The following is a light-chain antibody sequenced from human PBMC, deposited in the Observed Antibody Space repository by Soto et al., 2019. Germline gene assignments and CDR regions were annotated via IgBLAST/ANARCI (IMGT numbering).Light chain of an antibody. Sequence: DIQMTQSPSTLSASVGDRVTITCRASQSISSWLTWYQQKPGKAPKVLIYKASSLQSGVPSRFSGSGSGTDFPLTISSLQPDDFATYYCLQYQSYPYTFGQGTKLEIK. CDR2: KAS. CDR1: QSISSW. V-gene: IGKV1-5*03. J-gene: IGKJ2*01. CDR3: LQYQSYPYT.